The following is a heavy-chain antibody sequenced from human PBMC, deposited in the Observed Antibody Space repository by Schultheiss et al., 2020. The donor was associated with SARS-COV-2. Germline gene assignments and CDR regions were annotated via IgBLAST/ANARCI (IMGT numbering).Heavy chain of an antibody. Sequence: LSLTCTVSGGSISSGYYWGWIRQPPGKGLEWVSAISGSGGDTYYADSVKGRFTISRDNSKNTLYLQMNSLRADDTAVYYCAKEGLVHCSSTSCPYYYYGMDVWGQGTTVTVSS. CDR3: AKEGLVHCSSTSCPYYYYGMDV. D-gene: IGHD2-2*01. CDR2: ISGSGGDT. CDR1: GGSISSGYY. V-gene: IGHV3-23*01. J-gene: IGHJ6*02.